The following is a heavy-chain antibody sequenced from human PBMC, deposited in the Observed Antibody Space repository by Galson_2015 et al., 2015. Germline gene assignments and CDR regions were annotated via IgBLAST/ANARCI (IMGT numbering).Heavy chain of an antibody. CDR1: EFTFSSYY. CDR3: ARQILDYDFWSGYYPTNFDH. J-gene: IGHJ4*02. Sequence: SLRLSCAASEFTFSSYYMSWVRQAPGKELEWVSSISSTTTYIYYADSVKGRFTISRDNAKNSLYLQMNSLGAEDTAVYYCARQILDYDFWSGYYPTNFDHWGQGTLVTVSS. D-gene: IGHD3-3*01. V-gene: IGHV3-21*01. CDR2: ISSTTTYI.